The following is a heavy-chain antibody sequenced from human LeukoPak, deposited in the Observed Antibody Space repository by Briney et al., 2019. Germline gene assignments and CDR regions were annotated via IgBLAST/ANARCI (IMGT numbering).Heavy chain of an antibody. Sequence: GGSLRLSCAASGFTFSTYSMNWVRQTPGKGLEWVSSISSSSSYIYYADSMKGRFSISRDNAKSSLYLQMNSLRAEDTALYYCAKASGYSSGWYLGRWFDPWGQGTLVTVSS. J-gene: IGHJ5*02. D-gene: IGHD6-19*01. CDR3: AKASGYSSGWYLGRWFDP. CDR1: GFTFSTYS. CDR2: ISSSSSYI. V-gene: IGHV3-21*04.